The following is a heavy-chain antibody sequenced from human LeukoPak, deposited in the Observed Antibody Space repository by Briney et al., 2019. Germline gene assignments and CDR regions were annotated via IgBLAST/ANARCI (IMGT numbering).Heavy chain of an antibody. J-gene: IGHJ3*02. Sequence: GGSLRLSCAASGFTFSSYWMSWVRQAPGKGLEWVANIKQDGSEKYYVDSVKGRFTISRDNAKNSLCLQMNSLRAEDTAVYYCARGGMIVVVKDAFDIWGQGTMVTVSS. CDR1: GFTFSSYW. D-gene: IGHD3-22*01. V-gene: IGHV3-7*03. CDR2: IKQDGSEK. CDR3: ARGGMIVVVKDAFDI.